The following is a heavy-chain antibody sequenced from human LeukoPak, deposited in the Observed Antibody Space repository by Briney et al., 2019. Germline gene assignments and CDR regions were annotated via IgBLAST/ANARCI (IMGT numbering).Heavy chain of an antibody. CDR2: INHSGST. V-gene: IGHV4-34*01. CDR3: ARGTYSSSSSYYYYYMDV. D-gene: IGHD6-6*01. J-gene: IGHJ6*03. Sequence: SETLSLICAVYGGSFSGYYWSWIRQPPGKGLEGIGEINHSGSTNCNPSLKSRVTISVDTSKNQFSLKLSSVTAADTAVYYCARGTYSSSSSYYYYYMDVWGKGTTVTVSS. CDR1: GGSFSGYY.